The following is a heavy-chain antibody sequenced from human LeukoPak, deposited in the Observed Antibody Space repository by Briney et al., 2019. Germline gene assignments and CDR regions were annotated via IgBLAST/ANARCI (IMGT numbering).Heavy chain of an antibody. Sequence: PSETLSLTCTVSGGSVSSATYYWSWIRQPPGKGLEWIGYVHYTGSTNYNPSLKSRVTISVDTSKNQFSLKLSSVTAADTALYSCARLSSLLDYFDYWGQGTLVTVSS. V-gene: IGHV4-61*01. J-gene: IGHJ4*02. CDR2: VHYTGST. CDR1: GGSVSSATYY. CDR3: ARLSSLLDYFDY. D-gene: IGHD6-6*01.